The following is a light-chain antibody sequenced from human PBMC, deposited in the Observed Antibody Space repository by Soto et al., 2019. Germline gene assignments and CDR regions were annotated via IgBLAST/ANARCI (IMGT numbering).Light chain of an antibody. V-gene: IGKV3-11*01. CDR2: DAS. CDR1: QSVSSY. Sequence: EIVLTQSPATLSLSPGERATLSCRASQSVSSYLAWYQQKPGQAPRLLIYDASNRATGIPDRFSGSVSGTDFTLTSSSREPEDFAVYYCQQRSNWPRYTFGQGTKLEIK. J-gene: IGKJ2*01. CDR3: QQRSNWPRYT.